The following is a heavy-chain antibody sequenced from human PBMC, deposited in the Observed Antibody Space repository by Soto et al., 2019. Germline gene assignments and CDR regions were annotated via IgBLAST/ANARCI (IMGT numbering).Heavy chain of an antibody. CDR3: AREIRASYYYYGMDV. Sequence: VKVCCKATGGTFSSDAISWVRQAPGQGLEWMGGIIPIFGTANYAQKFQGRVTITADESTSTAYMELSSLRSEDTAVYYCAREIRASYYYYGMDVWGQGTTVTVSS. V-gene: IGHV1-69*13. J-gene: IGHJ6*02. D-gene: IGHD5-18*01. CDR1: GGTFSSDA. CDR2: IIPIFGTA.